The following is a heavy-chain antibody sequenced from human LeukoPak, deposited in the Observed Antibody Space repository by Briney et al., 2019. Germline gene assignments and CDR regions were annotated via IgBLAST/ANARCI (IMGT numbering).Heavy chain of an antibody. D-gene: IGHD6-13*01. J-gene: IGHJ4*02. V-gene: IGHV4-39*01. CDR1: GGSISSSSYY. CDR3: ARLVGSSWYHEVLLGRDY. CDR2: IYYRGST. Sequence: PSETLSLTCTVSGGSISSSSYYRGWIRQPPGKGLEWIGYIYYRGSTYYNPSLKSRVTISVDTSKNQFSLKLSSVTAADTAVYYCARLVGSSWYHEVLLGRDYWGQGTLVTVSS.